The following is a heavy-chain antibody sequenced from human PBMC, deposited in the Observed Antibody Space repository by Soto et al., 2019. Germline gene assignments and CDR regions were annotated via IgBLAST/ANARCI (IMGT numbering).Heavy chain of an antibody. J-gene: IGHJ4*02. V-gene: IGHV2-5*02. CDR3: AHLCLGASGTRYYFDY. Sequence: QITLKQSGPTLVKPTQTLTLTCAFSGFSFTTDGMGVGWIRQPPGKALEWLALISWDDDNRYSPYLKSRLTITKDASRNRVVLTLTNMNPADTATYYCAHLCLGASGTRYYFDYWGQGTLVTVSS. D-gene: IGHD3-16*01. CDR2: ISWDDDN. CDR1: GFSFTTDGMG.